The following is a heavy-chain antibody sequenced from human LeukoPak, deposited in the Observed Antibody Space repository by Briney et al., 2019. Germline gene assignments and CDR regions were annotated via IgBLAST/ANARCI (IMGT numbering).Heavy chain of an antibody. CDR3: VRMFKYNFWSGDYRKHIWLDP. CDR1: GYTFTSYD. V-gene: IGHV1-8*01. J-gene: IGHJ5*02. CDR2: MNPNSGNT. D-gene: IGHD3-3*01. Sequence: ASVTVSCKASGYTFTSYDINWVRQATGQGLEWMGRMNPNSGNTEYAQKFQGRVTMTRDTSITTAYMELSSLTSEDTAVYYCVRMFKYNFWSGDYRKHIWLDPWGQGTLVTVSS.